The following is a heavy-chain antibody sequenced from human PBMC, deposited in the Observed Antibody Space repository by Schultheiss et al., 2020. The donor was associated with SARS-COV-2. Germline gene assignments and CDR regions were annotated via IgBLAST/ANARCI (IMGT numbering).Heavy chain of an antibody. D-gene: IGHD1-26*01. CDR3: AKALYSGSDGYDG. J-gene: IGHJ4*02. CDR2: INCNSGTI. Sequence: GESLKISCAASGFTFSGSGIHWVRQAPGKGLEWVSGINCNSGTIDYSDSVKGRFTISRDISKNTLYLQMNSLRAEDTAVYYCAKALYSGSDGYDGWGQGTLVTVSS. V-gene: IGHV3-NL1*01. CDR1: GFTFSGSG.